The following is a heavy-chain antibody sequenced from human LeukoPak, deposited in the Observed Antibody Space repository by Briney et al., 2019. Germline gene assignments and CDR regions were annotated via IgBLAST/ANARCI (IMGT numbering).Heavy chain of an antibody. CDR3: ARENYYDSSGFV. D-gene: IGHD3-22*01. J-gene: IGHJ4*02. Sequence: ASVKVSCKTSGYIFGHNGISWVRQAPGQGPEWMGWISAYYGDTKYAQKFQGRVTMTRDTSTSTVYMELRSLRSDDTAVYYCARENYYDSSGFVWGQGTLVTVSS. CDR1: GYIFGHNG. V-gene: IGHV1-18*01. CDR2: ISAYYGDT.